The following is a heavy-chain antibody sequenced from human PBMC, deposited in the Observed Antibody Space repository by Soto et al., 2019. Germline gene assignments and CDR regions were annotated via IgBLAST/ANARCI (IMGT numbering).Heavy chain of an antibody. CDR1: GFTFNTYD. D-gene: IGHD2-21*01. V-gene: IGHV3-21*01. CDR3: VRSGTARLLRHSWFDT. J-gene: IGHJ5*02. Sequence: EVQLVESGGGLVKPGGSLRLSCAASGFTFNTYDMNWVRQAPGKGLEWVSSITTSSAYIYYADSLKGRITISRDNPKNSLFLQMNSLRAEYTAVYYCVRSGTARLLRHSWFDTWGQGTLVTVSS. CDR2: ITTSSAYI.